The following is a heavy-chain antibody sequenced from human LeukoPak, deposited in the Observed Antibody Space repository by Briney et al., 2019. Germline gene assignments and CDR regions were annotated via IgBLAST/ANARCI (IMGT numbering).Heavy chain of an antibody. CDR2: INPSGGST. CDR1: GYTFTNYY. V-gene: IGHV1-46*01. D-gene: IGHD3-10*01. CDR3: ARATGDRAVIVQNDAFDI. Sequence: ASVKVSCKASGYTFTNYYMHWVQQAPGQGLEWMGIINPSGGSTSYAQKFQGRVTMTTDTSTSTVHMELSSLRSDDTAVYYCARATGDRAVIVQNDAFDIWGQGTMVIVSS. J-gene: IGHJ3*02.